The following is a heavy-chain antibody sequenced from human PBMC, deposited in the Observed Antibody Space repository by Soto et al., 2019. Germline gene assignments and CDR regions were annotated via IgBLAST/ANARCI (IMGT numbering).Heavy chain of an antibody. V-gene: IGHV3-21*01. J-gene: IGHJ3*02. D-gene: IGHD3-22*01. CDR3: ASHDRGDSSGYHAFDI. CDR2: ISSSSSYI. Sequence: GGSLRLSCAVSGFTFSSYSMNWVRQAPGKGLEWVSSISSSSSYIYYADSVKGRFTISRDNAKNSLYLQMNSLRAEDTAVYYCASHDRGDSSGYHAFDIWGQGTMVTVSS. CDR1: GFTFSSYS.